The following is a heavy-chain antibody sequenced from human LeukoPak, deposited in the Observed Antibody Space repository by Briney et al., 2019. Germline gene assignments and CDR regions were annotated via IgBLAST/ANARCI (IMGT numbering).Heavy chain of an antibody. CDR1: SASVSGGGNS. J-gene: IGHJ5*02. D-gene: IGHD4-17*01. Sequence: PSETLPLTCAVSSASVSGGGNSWSWIRQPPGKGLGWIGWFSHTGSTYYNPSLKSRVTISVDTSNNQFSLKLSSVTAADTAVYYCAREALRPSRWFDPWGQGTLVTVSS. CDR2: FSHTGST. V-gene: IGHV4-30-2*05. CDR3: AREALRPSRWFDP.